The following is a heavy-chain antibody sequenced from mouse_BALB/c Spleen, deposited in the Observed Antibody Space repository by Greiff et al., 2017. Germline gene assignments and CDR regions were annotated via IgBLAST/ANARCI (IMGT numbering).Heavy chain of an antibody. CDR2: IWGDGST. D-gene: IGHD1-1*01. CDR3: ARVGSSYEDAMDD. Sequence: VKLVESGPGLVAPSQSLSITCTVSGFSLTGYGVNWVRQPPGKGLEWLGMIWGDGSTDYNSALKSRLSISKDNSKSQVFLKMNSLQTDDTARYYCARVGSSYEDAMDDWGQGTSVTVSS. J-gene: IGHJ4*01. V-gene: IGHV2-6-7*01. CDR1: GFSLTGYG.